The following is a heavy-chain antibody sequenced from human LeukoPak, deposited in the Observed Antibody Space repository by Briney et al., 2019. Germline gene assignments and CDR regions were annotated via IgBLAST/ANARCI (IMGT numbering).Heavy chain of an antibody. CDR1: GFTFSSYE. J-gene: IGHJ4*02. CDR2: ITTSGSTI. V-gene: IGHV3-48*03. CDR3: VGDYRGFDY. Sequence: PGGSLRLSCAASGFTFSSYELNWVRQAPGEGLEWVSYITTSGSTIYYADSVKGRFTISRENAKNSLYLQMNSLRAEDTAVYYCVGDYRGFDYWGQGTLVTVSS. D-gene: IGHD1-26*01.